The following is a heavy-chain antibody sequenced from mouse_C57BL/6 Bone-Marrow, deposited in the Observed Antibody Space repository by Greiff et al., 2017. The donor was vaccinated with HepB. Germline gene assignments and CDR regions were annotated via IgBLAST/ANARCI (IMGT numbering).Heavy chain of an antibody. Sequence: EVQLQQSGPGLVKPSQSLSLTCSVTGYSITSGYYWNWIRQFPGNKLEWMGYISYDGSNNYNPSLKNRISITRDTSKNQFFLKLNFVTTEDTATYYCARDYYGSSYQFAYWGQGTLVTVSA. CDR2: ISYDGSN. CDR1: GYSITSGYY. CDR3: ARDYYGSSYQFAY. V-gene: IGHV3-6*01. D-gene: IGHD1-1*01. J-gene: IGHJ3*01.